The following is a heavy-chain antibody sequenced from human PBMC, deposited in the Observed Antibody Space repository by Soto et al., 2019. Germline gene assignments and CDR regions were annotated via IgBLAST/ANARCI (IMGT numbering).Heavy chain of an antibody. J-gene: IGHJ6*02. D-gene: IGHD1-26*01. CDR1: GFTVNSNY. CDR2: TNTGGTT. V-gene: IGHV3-53*02. CDR3: AKGDGFILAV. Sequence: EVQVLATGGGLIQPGGSLRLSCAASGFTVNSNYRSWVRQAPGEGLQWVSITNTGGTTYYADSVKGRFTVSRDNSKNPLHLQMNSLRAEDTAVYYCAKGDGFILAVWGQGTTVSVSS.